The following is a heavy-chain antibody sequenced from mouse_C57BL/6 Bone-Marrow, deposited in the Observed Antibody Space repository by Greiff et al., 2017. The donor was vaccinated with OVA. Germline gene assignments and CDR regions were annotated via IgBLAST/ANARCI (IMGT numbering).Heavy chain of an antibody. CDR2: INPCSGYT. CDR1: GYTFTSYT. CDR3: ARGSRRAWFAY. V-gene: IGHV1-4*01. D-gene: IGHD3-1*01. Sequence: VQLQQSGAELARPGASVKMSCKASGYTFTSYTMHWVKQRPGQGLEWIGYINPCSGYTKYNQKFKDKATLTADKSSSTAYMQLSSLTSEDSAVYYCARGSRRAWFAYWGQGTLVTVSA. J-gene: IGHJ3*01.